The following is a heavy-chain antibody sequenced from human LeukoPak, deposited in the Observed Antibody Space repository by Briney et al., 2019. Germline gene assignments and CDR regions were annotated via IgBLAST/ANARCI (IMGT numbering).Heavy chain of an antibody. D-gene: IGHD5-12*01. CDR1: GYTFTSYD. CDR3: ARWGGYSHYYYMDV. Sequence: GASVKVSCKASGYTFTSYDINWVRQATGQGLEWMGWMNPNSGNTGYALKFQGRVTMTRNTSISTAYMELSSLRSEDTAVYYCARWGGYSHYYYMDVWGKGTTVTVSS. V-gene: IGHV1-8*01. CDR2: MNPNSGNT. J-gene: IGHJ6*03.